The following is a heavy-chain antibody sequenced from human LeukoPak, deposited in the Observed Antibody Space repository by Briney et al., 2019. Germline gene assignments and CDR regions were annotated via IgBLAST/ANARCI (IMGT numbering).Heavy chain of an antibody. V-gene: IGHV4-34*01. Sequence: SETLSLTCTVSGGSISSYYWSWIRQPPGKGLEWIGEINHSGSTSYNPSLKSRVTISVDTSKNQFSLKLSSVTAADTAVYYCARGPTVVTRASDYWGQGTLVTVSS. CDR3: ARGPTVVTRASDY. J-gene: IGHJ4*02. CDR1: GGSISSYY. CDR2: INHSGST. D-gene: IGHD4-23*01.